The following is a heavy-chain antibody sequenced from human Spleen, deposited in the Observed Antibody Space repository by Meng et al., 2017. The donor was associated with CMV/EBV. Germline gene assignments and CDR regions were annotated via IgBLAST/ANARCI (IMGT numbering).Heavy chain of an antibody. CDR1: GGSISNSYYY. CDR3: ARFHRPSRHFDY. J-gene: IGHJ4*02. Sequence: SETLSLTCTVSGGSISNSYYYWGWLRQPPGKGLEWIASIYYSGSTYYNPSLKSRVSLSVDTSKNQFSLRLRSVTAADTAVYYCARFHRPSRHFDYWGQGTLVTVSS. D-gene: IGHD1-1*01. CDR2: IYYSGST. V-gene: IGHV4-39*07.